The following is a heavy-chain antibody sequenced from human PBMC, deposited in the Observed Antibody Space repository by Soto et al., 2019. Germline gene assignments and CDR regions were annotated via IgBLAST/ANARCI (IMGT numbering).Heavy chain of an antibody. CDR2: IYPRDSDT. CDR1: GDSFTGFW. Sequence: PGESLKISCKGSGDSFTGFWIGWVRQMPGKGLEWLGSIYPRDSDTRYSPSFQGQVTISADKSLSTAYLQWNSLQASDTAIYYCPRQLPLDSRVSYPWGQEPLVPVAS. J-gene: IGHJ5*02. V-gene: IGHV5-51*01. CDR3: PRQLPLDSRVSYP. D-gene: IGHD6-19*01.